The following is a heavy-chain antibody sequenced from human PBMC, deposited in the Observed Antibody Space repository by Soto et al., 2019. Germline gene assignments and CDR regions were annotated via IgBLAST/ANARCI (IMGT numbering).Heavy chain of an antibody. CDR1: GYTFTSYA. J-gene: IGHJ3*02. CDR3: ARAVYGARTYYYGSGSYSGGAFDI. D-gene: IGHD3-10*01. V-gene: IGHV1-3*01. Sequence: GASVKVSCKASGYTFTSYAMHWVRQAPGQRLEWMGWINAGNGNTKYSQKFQGRVTITRDTSASTAYMELSSLRSEDTAVYYCARAVYGARTYYYGSGSYSGGAFDIWGQGTMVTVSS. CDR2: INAGNGNT.